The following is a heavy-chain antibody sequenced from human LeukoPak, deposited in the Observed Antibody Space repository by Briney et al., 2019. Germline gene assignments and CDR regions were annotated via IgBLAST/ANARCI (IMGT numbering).Heavy chain of an antibody. D-gene: IGHD3-22*01. Sequence: SETLSLTCTVSGYSINNGFYWGWIRQPPGKGLEWIGTIRYSGNTDYNPSLKSRVTISGDTSKNQFSLKLSSVTAADTAVYYCARARNYYDSSDYYYEGDAFDIWGQGTMVTVSS. CDR1: GYSINNGFY. CDR3: ARARNYYDSSDYYYEGDAFDI. V-gene: IGHV4-38-2*02. CDR2: IRYSGNT. J-gene: IGHJ3*02.